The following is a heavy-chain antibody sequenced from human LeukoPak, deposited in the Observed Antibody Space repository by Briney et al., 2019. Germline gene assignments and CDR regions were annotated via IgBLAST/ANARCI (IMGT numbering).Heavy chain of an antibody. V-gene: IGHV4-38-2*02. CDR2: VYHSGST. D-gene: IGHD5-24*01. CDR1: GYSISSDYY. Sequence: PSETLSLTCTVSGYSISSDYYWGWIRQPRGKGLEWIGSVYHSGSTYYNPSLKSRVTISLDTSKNQFSLKLRSVTAADTAVYYGARDRLAEMNEAFDIWGQGTMVTVSS. CDR3: ARDRLAEMNEAFDI. J-gene: IGHJ3*02.